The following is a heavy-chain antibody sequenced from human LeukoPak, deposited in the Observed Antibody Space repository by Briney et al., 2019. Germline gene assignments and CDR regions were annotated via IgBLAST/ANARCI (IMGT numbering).Heavy chain of an antibody. CDR1: GGSISSYY. V-gene: IGHV4-59*08. CDR3: ARHEEEDAFDI. J-gene: IGHJ3*02. Sequence: SETLSLTCTVSGGSISSYYWSWIRQPPGKGLEWIGYIYYSGSTNYNPSLKSRVTISVDTSKNQFSLKLSSVTAADTAVYYCARHEEEDAFDIWGQGTMVTVSS. CDR2: IYYSGST.